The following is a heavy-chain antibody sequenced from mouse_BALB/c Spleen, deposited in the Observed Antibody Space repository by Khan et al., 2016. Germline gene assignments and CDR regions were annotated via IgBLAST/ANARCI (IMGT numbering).Heavy chain of an antibody. Sequence: EVELVESGGGLVKPGGSLKLSCAGSGFTFSDYYMYWVRQTPEKRLEWVATISDGGSYTYYPDSVKGRFTISRDNAKNNLYLQMSSLKSEDTAMYYCAREGLRRGFAYWGQGTLVTVSA. V-gene: IGHV5-4*02. CDR2: ISDGGSYT. CDR1: GFTFSDYY. CDR3: AREGLRRGFAY. J-gene: IGHJ3*01. D-gene: IGHD2-4*01.